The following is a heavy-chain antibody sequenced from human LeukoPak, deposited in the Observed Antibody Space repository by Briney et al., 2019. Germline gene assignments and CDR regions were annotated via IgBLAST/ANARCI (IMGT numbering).Heavy chain of an antibody. J-gene: IGHJ4*02. V-gene: IGHV1-3*01. D-gene: IGHD3-10*01. CDR3: ARAPHGVPYYYGSGSYRFDY. CDR2: INAGNGNT. Sequence: GASVKVSCKASGYTFTSYAMHWVRQAPGQRLEWMGWINAGNGNTKYSQKFQGRVTITRDTSASTAYMELGSLRSEDTAVYYCARAPHGVPYYYGSGSYRFDYWGQGTLVTVSS. CDR1: GYTFTSYA.